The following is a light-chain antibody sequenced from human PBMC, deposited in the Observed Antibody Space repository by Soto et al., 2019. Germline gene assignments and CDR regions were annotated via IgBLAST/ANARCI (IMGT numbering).Light chain of an antibody. CDR1: GSNIGAPYD. V-gene: IGLV1-40*01. CDR3: QSYDSSLSGYV. Sequence: QSVLTQPRSVSGSPGQSVTISCTGTGSNIGAPYDVHWYQHLPGTAPKLLIYGSTNRPSGVPGRFSGSKSGTSASLAITGLQAEDEADYYCQSYDSSLSGYVFGAGTKVTVL. J-gene: IGLJ1*01. CDR2: GST.